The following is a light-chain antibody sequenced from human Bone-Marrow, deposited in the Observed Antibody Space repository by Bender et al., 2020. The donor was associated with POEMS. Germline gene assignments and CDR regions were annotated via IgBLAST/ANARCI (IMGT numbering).Light chain of an antibody. CDR3: SSYAGGYVL. J-gene: IGLJ2*01. V-gene: IGLV2-11*01. Sequence: QSALPQPASVSGSPGQSITISCTGTNSDVGGFKYVSWFQQYPGKAPKLIIYDVTKWPPGVPGRFSGAKSGNTASLTISELQAEDEADYSCSSYAGGYVLFGGGSTLTVL. CDR2: DVT. CDR1: NSDVGGFKY.